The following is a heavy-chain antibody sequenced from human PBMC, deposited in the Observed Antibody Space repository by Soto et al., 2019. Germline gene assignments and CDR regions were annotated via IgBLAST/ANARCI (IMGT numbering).Heavy chain of an antibody. D-gene: IGHD4-4*01. CDR3: TTDQTPNSNYPFDY. CDR1: GFTFSSYG. V-gene: IGHV3-30*03. J-gene: IGHJ4*02. Sequence: QVQLVESGGGVVQPGRSLRLSCAASGFTFSSYGMHWVRQAPGKGLEWVAVISYDGSKKYYAESVKGRFTISRDNSKNTLYLQMNSLRAEDTAVYYCTTDQTPNSNYPFDYWGQGTLVTVSS. CDR2: ISYDGSKK.